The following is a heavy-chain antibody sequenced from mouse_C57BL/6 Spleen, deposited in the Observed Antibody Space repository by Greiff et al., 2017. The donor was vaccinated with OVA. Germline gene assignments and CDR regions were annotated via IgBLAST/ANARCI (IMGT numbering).Heavy chain of an antibody. Sequence: QVQLQQSGPGLVQPSQSLSITCTVSGFSLTSYGVHWVRQSPGKGLEWLGVIWSGGSTDYNAAFISRLSISKDNSKSQVFFKMNSLQADDTAIYYCASPWDGGAMDYWGQGTSVTVSS. D-gene: IGHD4-1*01. V-gene: IGHV2-2*01. J-gene: IGHJ4*01. CDR2: IWSGGST. CDR1: GFSLTSYG. CDR3: ASPWDGGAMDY.